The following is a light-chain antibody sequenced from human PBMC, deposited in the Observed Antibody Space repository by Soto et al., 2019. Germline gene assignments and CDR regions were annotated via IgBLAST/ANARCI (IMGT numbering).Light chain of an antibody. CDR2: DSD. CDR1: SSNIGNNY. CDR3: GKWDNSLSAVV. V-gene: IGLV1-51*01. J-gene: IGLJ2*01. Sequence: QSVLTQPPSVSAAQGQRVTVSCSGSSSNIGNNYVSWYQQLPGTAPKLLIYDSDRRPSGIPDRFSGSKSGTSATLGITGLQTGDEADYYCGKWDNSLSAVVFGGGTQLTVL.